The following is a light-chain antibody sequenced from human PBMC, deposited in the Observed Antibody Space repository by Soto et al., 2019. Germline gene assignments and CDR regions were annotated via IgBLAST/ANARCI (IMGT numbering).Light chain of an antibody. CDR2: EVS. CDR3: SSYTSSSTSDV. V-gene: IGLV2-14*01. J-gene: IGLJ1*01. CDR1: SSDVGGYNY. Sequence: QSVLTQPASVSGSPGPSITISCTGTSSDVGGYNYVSWYQQHPGKAPKLMIYEVSKRPSGLSNRFCGSKSGNTASLTISGLQAEDEADYYCSSYTSSSTSDVFGTGTKVTVL.